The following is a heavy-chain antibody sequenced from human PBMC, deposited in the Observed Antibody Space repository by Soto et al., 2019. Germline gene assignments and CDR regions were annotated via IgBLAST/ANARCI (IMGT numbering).Heavy chain of an antibody. D-gene: IGHD2-15*01. J-gene: IGHJ4*02. Sequence: GGSLRLSCAACGFTFSSYAMGWVRQPPGKGLEWVSAISGSGGSTDYYSDSVEGRFTISRDNVKNILYLQMNSLRPEDTAVYYCATNVAVATPADNLFDSWGQGALVTVSS. CDR2: ISGSGGST. CDR1: GFTFSSYA. V-gene: IGHV3-23*01. CDR3: ATNVAVATPADNLFDS.